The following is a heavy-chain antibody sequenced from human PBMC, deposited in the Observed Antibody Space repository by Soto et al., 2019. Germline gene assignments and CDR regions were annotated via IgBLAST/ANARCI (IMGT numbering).Heavy chain of an antibody. CDR3: ARNGNRYCSGGSCYSGDWFDP. J-gene: IGHJ5*02. CDR1: GGSFSGYY. D-gene: IGHD2-15*01. V-gene: IGHV4-34*01. CDR2: INHRGST. Sequence: QVQLQQWGAGLLKPSETLSLTCAVYGGSFSGYYWSWIRQPPGKGLEWIGEINHRGSTNYNPSLKSRVTISVDTSKNQFSLKLSSVTAADTAVYYCARNGNRYCSGGSCYSGDWFDPWGQGTLVTVSS.